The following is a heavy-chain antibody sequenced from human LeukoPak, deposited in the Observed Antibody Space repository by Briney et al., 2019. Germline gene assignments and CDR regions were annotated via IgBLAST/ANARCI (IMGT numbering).Heavy chain of an antibody. D-gene: IGHD3-10*01. V-gene: IGHV4-39*07. CDR1: GGSISSSSYY. J-gene: IGHJ4*02. CDR3: AREGYYGSGADDY. CDR2: IYYSGST. Sequence: SETLSLTCTVSGGSISSSSYYWGWIRQPPGKGLEWIGSIYYSGSTYYNPSLKSRVTISVDTSKNQFSLKLSSVTAADTAVYYCAREGYYGSGADDYWGQGTLVTVSS.